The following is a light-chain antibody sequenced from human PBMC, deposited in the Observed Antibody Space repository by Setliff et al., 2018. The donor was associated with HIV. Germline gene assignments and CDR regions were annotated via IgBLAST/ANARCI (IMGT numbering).Light chain of an antibody. CDR3: QSYDSSLSGFV. CDR2: DNN. J-gene: IGLJ1*01. Sequence: QSVLTQPPSVSGAPGQRVTISCTGSSSNIGTGYDVPCYQQLPGTAPKLLIHDNNNRPSGVPDRFSGSKSGTSASLAITGLQAEDEADYYCQSYDSSLSGFVFGSGTKVTV. V-gene: IGLV1-40*01. CDR1: SSNIGTGYD.